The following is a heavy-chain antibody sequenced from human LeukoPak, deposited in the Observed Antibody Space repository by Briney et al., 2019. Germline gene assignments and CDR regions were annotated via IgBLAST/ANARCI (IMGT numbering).Heavy chain of an antibody. D-gene: IGHD2-2*01. J-gene: IGHJ6*03. Sequence: SETLSLTCTASGYSISSGYYWGWIRQPPGKGLEWIGSIYHSGSTYYNPSLKSRVTISVDTSKNQFSLKLSSVTAADTAVYYCARGGGSTSLYYFYYYMDVWGKGTTVTVSS. CDR2: IYHSGST. CDR3: ARGGGSTSLYYFYYYMDV. CDR1: GYSISSGYY. V-gene: IGHV4-38-2*02.